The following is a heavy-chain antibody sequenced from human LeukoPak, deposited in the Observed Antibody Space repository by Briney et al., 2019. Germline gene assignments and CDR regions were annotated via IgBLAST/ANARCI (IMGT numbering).Heavy chain of an antibody. CDR3: ARERITSSSWYDYSYGMDV. CDR1: GYTFTSYG. D-gene: IGHD6-13*01. Sequence: ASVKVSCKASGYTFTSYGISWVRQAPGQGLECMGWISAYNGNTNYAQKLQGRVTMTTDTSTSTAYMELRSLRSDDTAVYYCARERITSSSWYDYSYGMDVWGQGTTVTVSS. J-gene: IGHJ6*02. V-gene: IGHV1-18*01. CDR2: ISAYNGNT.